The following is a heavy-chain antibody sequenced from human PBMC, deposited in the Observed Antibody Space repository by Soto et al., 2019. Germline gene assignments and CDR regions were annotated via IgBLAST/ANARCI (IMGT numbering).Heavy chain of an antibody. J-gene: IGHJ3*02. CDR3: ARGNSSPDAFDI. V-gene: IGHV4-31*03. CDR1: GGSISSCCYY. D-gene: IGHD6-13*01. Sequence: SETLSLTCTVSGGSISSCCYYWSWIRQHPGKGLEWIGYIYYSGSTYYNPSLKSRVTISVDTSKNQFSLKLSSVTAADTAVYYCARGNSSPDAFDIWGQGTMVTVSS. CDR2: IYYSGST.